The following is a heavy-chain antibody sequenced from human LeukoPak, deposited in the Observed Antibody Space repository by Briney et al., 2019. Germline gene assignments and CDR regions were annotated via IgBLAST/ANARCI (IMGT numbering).Heavy chain of an antibody. CDR1: GFTFSTYW. V-gene: IGHV3-74*01. D-gene: IGHD2-2*01. CDR2: IYIDGSST. CDR3: ARVADIVVVPAAMGGEFDY. J-gene: IGHJ4*02. Sequence: GGSLRLSCAASGFTFSTYWMHWVRQAPGKGLVWVSRIYIDGSSTNYADSVKGRFTISRDNAKNTLYLQMNSLRAEDTAVYYCARVADIVVVPAAMGGEFDYWGQGTLVTVSS.